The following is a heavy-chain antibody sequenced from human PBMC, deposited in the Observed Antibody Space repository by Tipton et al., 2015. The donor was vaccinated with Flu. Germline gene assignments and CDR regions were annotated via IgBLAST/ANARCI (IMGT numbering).Heavy chain of an antibody. D-gene: IGHD5-12*01. V-gene: IGHV5-51*01. CDR2: IYPGDSDT. CDR3: ARNKLRSVGYYYGMDV. J-gene: IGHJ6*02. CDR1: GYSFTSYW. Sequence: QLVQSGAEVKKPGESLKISCKGSGYSFTSYWIGWVRQMPGKGLEWMGIIYPGDSDTRYSPSFQGQVTISADKSISTAYLQRSSLKASDPAMYYCARNKLRSVGYYYGMDVWGQGTTVTVSS.